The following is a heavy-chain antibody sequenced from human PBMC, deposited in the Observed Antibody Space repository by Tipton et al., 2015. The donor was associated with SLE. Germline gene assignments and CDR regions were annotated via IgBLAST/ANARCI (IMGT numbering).Heavy chain of an antibody. Sequence: SLRLSCSASGFIFSDYYMTWIRQAPGKGLEWVSAISGSGGSTYYADSVKGRFTISRDNAKNSLYLQMNSLRAEDTAVYYCARAHYSKDAFDIWGQGTMVTVSS. CDR1: GFIFSDYY. CDR2: ISGSGGST. V-gene: IGHV3-11*01. CDR3: ARAHYSKDAFDI. J-gene: IGHJ3*02. D-gene: IGHD2-21*01.